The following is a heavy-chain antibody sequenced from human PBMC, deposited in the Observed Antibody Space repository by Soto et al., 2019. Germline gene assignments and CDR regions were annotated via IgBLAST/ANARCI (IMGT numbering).Heavy chain of an antibody. V-gene: IGHV4-59*08. D-gene: IGHD2-15*01. J-gene: IGHJ5*02. CDR1: GGSISSSY. CDR2: IYYSGST. Sequence: SETLSLTCTVSGGSISSSYWSWIRQPPGKGLEWIGYIYYSGSTNYNPSLRSRVTISVDTSKNQFSLKLSSVTAADTAEYYCARQKDNCFDPWGQGTLVTVSS. CDR3: ARQKDNCFDP.